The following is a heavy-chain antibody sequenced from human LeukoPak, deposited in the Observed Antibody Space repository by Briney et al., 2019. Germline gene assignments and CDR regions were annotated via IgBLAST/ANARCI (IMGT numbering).Heavy chain of an antibody. V-gene: IGHV3-33*01. CDR1: GFTFSSYG. CDR3: ARDSGGSCYPDY. J-gene: IGHJ4*02. Sequence: GRSLRLSCAASGFTFSSYGMHWVRQAPGKGLEWVAVIWYDGSNKYYADSVKGRFTISRDNSKNTLYLQMNSLGAEDTAVYYCARDSGGSCYPDYWGQGTLVTVSS. CDR2: IWYDGSNK. D-gene: IGHD2-15*01.